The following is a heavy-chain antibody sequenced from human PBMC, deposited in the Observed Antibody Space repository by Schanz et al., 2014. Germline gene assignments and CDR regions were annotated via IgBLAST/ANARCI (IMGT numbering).Heavy chain of an antibody. Sequence: QVQLVESGGGVVQPGRSLRLSCAASGITLSGYGLHWVRQAPGKGLEWVGFISFDGRNTGYAHSEKGRFTISRDNSKNTVNLQMNSLRAEDTAVYYCAKEKEEVAADGSVFDYWGQGTLVTVSS. D-gene: IGHD6-13*01. J-gene: IGHJ4*02. V-gene: IGHV3-30*18. CDR2: ISFDGRNT. CDR1: GITLSGYG. CDR3: AKEKEEVAADGSVFDY.